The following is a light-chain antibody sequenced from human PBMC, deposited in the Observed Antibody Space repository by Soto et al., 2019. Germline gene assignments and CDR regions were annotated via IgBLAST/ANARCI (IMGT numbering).Light chain of an antibody. J-gene: IGKJ5*01. V-gene: IGKV1-5*03. CDR2: KAS. CDR3: QQYNSYSQYT. Sequence: DIQMTQSPSTLSAPIGDRVTITCRASQSIDSWLAWYQQKPGKAPKLLIYKASSLESGVPSRFSGSGSGTEFTLTISSLQPDDFATYYCQQYNSYSQYTFGQGTRLEIK. CDR1: QSIDSW.